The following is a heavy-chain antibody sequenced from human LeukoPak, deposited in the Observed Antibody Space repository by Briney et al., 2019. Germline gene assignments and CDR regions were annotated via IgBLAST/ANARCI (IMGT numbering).Heavy chain of an antibody. J-gene: IGHJ4*02. Sequence: GGSLRLSCTASGFTFGDYAMSWFRQAPGKGLEWVGFIRSKAYGGTTEYAASVKGRFTISRDDSRSIAYLQMNSLRAEDTAVYYCAKSSVYTGIYYYFDYWGQGTLVTVSS. CDR2: IRSKAYGGTT. V-gene: IGHV3-49*03. CDR1: GFTFGDYA. CDR3: AKSSVYTGIYYYFDY. D-gene: IGHD1-26*01.